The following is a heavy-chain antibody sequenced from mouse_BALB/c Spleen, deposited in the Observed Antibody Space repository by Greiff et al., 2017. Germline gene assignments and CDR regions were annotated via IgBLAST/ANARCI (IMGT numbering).Heavy chain of an antibody. CDR2: ISDGGSYT. J-gene: IGHJ3*01. CDR3: ARGNSITTATGLDY. V-gene: IGHV5-4*02. CDR1: GFTFSDYY. Sequence: EVNVVESGGGLVKPGGSLKLSCAASGFTFSDYYMYWVRQTPEKRLEWVATISDGGSYTYYPDSVKGRFTISRDNAKNNLYLQMSSLKSEDTAMYYCARGNSITTATGLDYWGQGTPVTVSA. D-gene: IGHD1-2*01.